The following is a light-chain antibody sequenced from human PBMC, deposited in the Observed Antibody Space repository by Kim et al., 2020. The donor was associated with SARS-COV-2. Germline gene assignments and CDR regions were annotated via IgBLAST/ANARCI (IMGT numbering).Light chain of an antibody. V-gene: IGKV1-17*01. Sequence: DIQMTQSPSSLSASVGDRVTITCRASQDIRNDLGWYQQNPGRAPKRLIYGASSLQSGVPSRFSGSGSGTEFTLTISSVQPEDFATYFCLKHNTYPITFGQGTRLESK. CDR2: GAS. J-gene: IGKJ5*01. CDR3: LKHNTYPIT. CDR1: QDIRND.